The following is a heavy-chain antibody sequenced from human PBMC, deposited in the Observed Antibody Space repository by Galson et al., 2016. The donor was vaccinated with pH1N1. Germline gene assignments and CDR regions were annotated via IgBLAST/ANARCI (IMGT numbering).Heavy chain of an antibody. Sequence: SLRLSCAASGFNFKTYEMHWVRQAPGKGLEWVAGIWYDGSNKHYGDSVKGRFTISRDNFKNTLYLQMSSLRGDDTAVYYCARDFCGGDCYFDYWGQGTLVTVSS. J-gene: IGHJ4*02. D-gene: IGHD2-21*02. CDR3: ARDFCGGDCYFDY. V-gene: IGHV3-33*08. CDR1: GFNFKTYE. CDR2: IWYDGSNK.